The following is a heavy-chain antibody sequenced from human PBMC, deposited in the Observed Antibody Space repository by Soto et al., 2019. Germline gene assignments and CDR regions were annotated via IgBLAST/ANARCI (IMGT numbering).Heavy chain of an antibody. CDR3: ARVPLNYDILTGYYYYYGMDV. D-gene: IGHD3-9*01. CDR2: IYHSGGT. V-gene: IGHV4-34*01. CDR1: GGSFSGHY. J-gene: IGHJ6*02. Sequence: PSETLSLTCAVYGGSFSGHYWSWIRQPPGQGLEWIGEIYHSGGTNYNPSLKSRVTISVDTSKSQFSLKLSSVTAADTAVYYCARVPLNYDILTGYYYYYGMDVWGQGTTVTVSS.